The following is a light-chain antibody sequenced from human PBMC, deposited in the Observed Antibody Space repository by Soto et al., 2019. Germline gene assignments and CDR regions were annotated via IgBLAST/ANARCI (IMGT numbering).Light chain of an antibody. CDR1: SSDVGGYNY. CDR3: SSYAASNNFYFV. J-gene: IGLJ3*02. V-gene: IGLV2-8*01. Sequence: QSALTQPPSASGSPGQSVTISCTGTSSDVGGYNYVSWYQQYPGRAPKLMIYEVTKRPSVVPDRVSGSKSGNTASLTVAGLQAVDEADYYCSSYAASNNFYFVFGGGTKLTVL. CDR2: EVT.